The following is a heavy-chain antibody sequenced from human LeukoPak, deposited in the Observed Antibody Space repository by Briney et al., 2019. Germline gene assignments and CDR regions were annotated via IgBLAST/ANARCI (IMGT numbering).Heavy chain of an antibody. CDR3: ARAIEYSSSEFDY. CDR1: GFTFSSYA. Sequence: GGSLRLSCAASGFTFSSYAMHWVRQAPGKGLEWVAVISYDGSNKYYADSVKGRFTISRDNSKNTLYLQMNSLRAEDTAVNYCARAIEYSSSEFDYWGQGTLVTVSS. CDR2: ISYDGSNK. J-gene: IGHJ4*02. D-gene: IGHD6-6*01. V-gene: IGHV3-30-3*01.